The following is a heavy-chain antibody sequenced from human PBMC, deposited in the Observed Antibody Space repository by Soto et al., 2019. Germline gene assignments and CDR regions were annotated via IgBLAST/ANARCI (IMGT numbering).Heavy chain of an antibody. V-gene: IGHV4-59*01. D-gene: IGHD3-10*01. Sequence: SETLSLTCTVYGGSINSYYWSWIRQPPGKGLEWIGYIYYSGSTNYNPSLKSRVTISVDTSKNQFSLKLSSVTAADTAVYYCARELFGRSVWFDPWGQGTLVTVSS. J-gene: IGHJ5*02. CDR2: IYYSGST. CDR3: ARELFGRSVWFDP. CDR1: GGSINSYY.